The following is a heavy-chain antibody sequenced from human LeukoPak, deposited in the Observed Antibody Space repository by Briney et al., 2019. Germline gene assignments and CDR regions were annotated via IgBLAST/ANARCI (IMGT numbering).Heavy chain of an antibody. CDR3: ARQGGSDYGGYVPLGY. D-gene: IGHD4-17*01. CDR2: IDPSDSYT. V-gene: IGHV5-10-1*01. J-gene: IGHJ4*02. Sequence: GESLKISCKGSGYSFTSYWISWVRQMPGKGLEWMGRIDPSDSYTNYSPSFQGHVTISADKSISTAYLQWSSLKASDTAMYYCARQGGSDYGGYVPLGYWGQGTLVTVSS. CDR1: GYSFTSYW.